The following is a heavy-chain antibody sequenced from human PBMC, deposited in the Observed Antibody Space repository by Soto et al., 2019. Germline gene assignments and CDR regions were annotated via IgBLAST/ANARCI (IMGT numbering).Heavy chain of an antibody. V-gene: IGHV3-23*01. CDR3: AKKAVRRWGLPALEY. CDR1: GFTFSSDA. D-gene: IGHD2-2*01. CDR2: ISGSGGST. Sequence: EVQLLESGGGLVQPGGSLRLSCAASGFTFSSDAMSWVRQAPGKGLEWVSAISGSGGSTYYAASVKGRFTISRDNSKNTLYLQMSSLRAEDTAVYYCAKKAVRRWGLPALEYWGQGTLVTVSS. J-gene: IGHJ4*02.